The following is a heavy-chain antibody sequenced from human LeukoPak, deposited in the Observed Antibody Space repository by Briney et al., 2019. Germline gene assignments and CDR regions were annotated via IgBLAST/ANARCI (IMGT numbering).Heavy chain of an antibody. CDR1: GGSISSGGYY. Sequence: PSETLSLTCTVSGGSISSGGYYWSWIRQHPGKGLEWIGYIYYSGSTYYNPSLKSRVTISVDTSKNQFSLKLSSVTAADTAVYYCARGYSGYDTGYYFDYWGQGTLVTVSS. J-gene: IGHJ4*02. V-gene: IGHV4-31*03. D-gene: IGHD5-12*01. CDR2: IYYSGST. CDR3: ARGYSGYDTGYYFDY.